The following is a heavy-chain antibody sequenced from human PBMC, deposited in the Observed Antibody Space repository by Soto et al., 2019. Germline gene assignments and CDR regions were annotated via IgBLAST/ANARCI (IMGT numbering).Heavy chain of an antibody. J-gene: IGHJ5*02. CDR2: IIPIFGTA. Sequence: SVKVSCKASGGTFSSYAISWVRESPGQGLEWMGGIIPIFGTANYAQKFQGRVTITADESTSTAYMELSSLRSEDTAVYYCARGPPSGYCSSTSCQQFDPWGQGTLVTVSS. V-gene: IGHV1-69*13. D-gene: IGHD2-2*01. CDR3: ARGPPSGYCSSTSCQQFDP. CDR1: GGTFSSYA.